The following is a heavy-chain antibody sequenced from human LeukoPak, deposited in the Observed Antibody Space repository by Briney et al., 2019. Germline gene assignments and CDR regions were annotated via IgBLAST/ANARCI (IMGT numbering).Heavy chain of an antibody. CDR2: IYYSGST. CDR3: AREIYGSGSR. D-gene: IGHD3-10*01. Sequence: PSETLSLTCTVSGGSISSYYWSWIRQPPGKGLEWIGYIYYSGSTNYNPSLKSRVTISVDTSKNQFSLKLSSVTAADTAVYYCAREIYGSGSRWGQGTLVTVSS. CDR1: GGSISSYY. J-gene: IGHJ4*02. V-gene: IGHV4-59*01.